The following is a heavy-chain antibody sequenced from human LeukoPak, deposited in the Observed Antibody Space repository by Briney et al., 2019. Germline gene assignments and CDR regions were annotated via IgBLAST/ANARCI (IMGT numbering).Heavy chain of an antibody. CDR3: AREDCTNGVCYMPDY. V-gene: IGHV1-2*02. D-gene: IGHD2-8*01. CDR1: GYTFTGYY. J-gene: IGHJ4*02. CDR2: INPNSGGT. Sequence: GASVKVSCKASGYTFTGYYMHWVRQAPGQGLEWMGWINPNSGGTNYAQKFQGRVTMTRDTSISTAYMELSRLRSDDTAVYYCAREDCTNGVCYMPDYWGQGTLVTVSS.